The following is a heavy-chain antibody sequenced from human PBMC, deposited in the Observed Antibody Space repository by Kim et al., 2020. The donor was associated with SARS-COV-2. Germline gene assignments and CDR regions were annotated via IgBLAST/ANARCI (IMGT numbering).Heavy chain of an antibody. CDR3: ARAGHLIWNYVTWLDP. V-gene: IGHV4-59*01. CDR1: GGSISPYY. J-gene: IGHJ5*02. CDR2: IYYSGSV. Sequence: SETLSLTCTVSGGSISPYYWGWIRQPPGKGLESIGYIYYSGSVRYNPSLKSRVTISVDTSKNQFFLKLNSVTAADTAVYYCARAGHLIWNYVTWLDPWGQRALVTVSS. D-gene: IGHD1-7*01.